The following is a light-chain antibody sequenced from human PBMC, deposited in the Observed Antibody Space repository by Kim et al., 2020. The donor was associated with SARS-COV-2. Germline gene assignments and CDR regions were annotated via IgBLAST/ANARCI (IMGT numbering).Light chain of an antibody. CDR3: QQYGRSPTT. CDR2: GAS. J-gene: IGKJ5*01. V-gene: IGKV3-20*01. CDR1: QSVSSSY. Sequence: EVLLTQSPGTLSLSPGERAILSCRASQSVSSSYLAWYQHKPGQSPRLLIHGASSRATGVPDRFRGGGSGTDFTLTITRLEPEDFAVCYCQQYGRSPTTFGQGTRLEIK.